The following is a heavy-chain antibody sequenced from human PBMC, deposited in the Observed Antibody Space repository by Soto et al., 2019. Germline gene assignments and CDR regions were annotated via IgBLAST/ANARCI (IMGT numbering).Heavy chain of an antibody. CDR3: ARGGLWRYWFDP. CDR2: VKGDGSAT. Sequence: EVQLVESGGGLVQPGGSLRLSCAASGFTFRDYWMHWVRQAPGKGLVWVSGVKGDGSATKYADSVKGRFTISRDNAENRLYRQMNSLRADDTAIYYCARGGLWRYWFDPWGQGTQVTVSS. CDR1: GFTFRDYW. J-gene: IGHJ5*02. V-gene: IGHV3-74*03. D-gene: IGHD3-10*01.